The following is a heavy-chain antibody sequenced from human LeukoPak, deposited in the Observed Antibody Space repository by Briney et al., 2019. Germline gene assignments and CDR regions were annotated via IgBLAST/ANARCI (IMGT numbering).Heavy chain of an antibody. D-gene: IGHD4-17*01. CDR1: GFTFSSYA. CDR3: TTEDYADYVSPH. V-gene: IGHV3-15*01. CDR2: IKRKSDGGRT. J-gene: IGHJ4*02. Sequence: GGSLRLSCAASGFTFSSYAMSWVRQAPGKGLEWVGRIKRKSDGGRTEYADPVKGRFTISRDDSKNTLYLQMNSLKTEDTAVYYCTTEDYADYVSPHWGQGALVTVSS.